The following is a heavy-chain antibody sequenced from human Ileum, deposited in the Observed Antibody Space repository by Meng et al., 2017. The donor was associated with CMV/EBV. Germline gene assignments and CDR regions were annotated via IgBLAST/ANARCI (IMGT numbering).Heavy chain of an antibody. CDR3: AKHIGPHYYFDY. CDR1: GFTFSSYG. J-gene: IGHJ4*02. V-gene: IGHV3-23*01. CDR2: VSGNGGIS. Sequence: SCAASGFTFSSYGMSWVRQAPGKGLEWVSAVSGNGGISYYADSVKGRFTISRDNSNNTLYLQMSSLSPEDTAVYYCAKHIGPHYYFDYWGLGILVTVSS.